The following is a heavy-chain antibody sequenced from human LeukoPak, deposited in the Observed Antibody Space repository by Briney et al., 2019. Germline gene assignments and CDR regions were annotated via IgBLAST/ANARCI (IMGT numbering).Heavy chain of an antibody. Sequence: GGSLRLSCAASGFTFSNYYMHWLRQAPFRGLEWVSSTSESNDNIKYADSVKARFTISRDNDKTSLYLQMNNLRADDTAVYYCTRGSEYRPLYRYFDLWGRGTLVTVSS. J-gene: IGHJ2*01. V-gene: IGHV3-21*01. D-gene: IGHD4-11*01. CDR2: TSESNDNI. CDR1: GFTFSNYY. CDR3: TRGSEYRPLYRYFDL.